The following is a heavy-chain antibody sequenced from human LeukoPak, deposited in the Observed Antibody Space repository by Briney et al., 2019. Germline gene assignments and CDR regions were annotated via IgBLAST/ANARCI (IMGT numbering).Heavy chain of an antibody. D-gene: IGHD2-2*01. CDR1: GYSISSGYY. CDR3: ARDGNIVVVPAVTDYFDY. CDR2: IYHSGST. Sequence: SETLSLTCTVSGYSISSGYYWGWIRQPPGKGLEWIGSIYHSGSTYYNPSLKSRVTISADTSKNQFSLKLSSVTAADTAVYYCARDGNIVVVPAVTDYFDYWGQGTLVTVSS. J-gene: IGHJ4*02. V-gene: IGHV4-38-2*02.